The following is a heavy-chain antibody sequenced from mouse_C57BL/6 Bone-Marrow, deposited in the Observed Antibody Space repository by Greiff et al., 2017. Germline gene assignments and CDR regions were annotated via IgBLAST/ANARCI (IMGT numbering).Heavy chain of an antibody. J-gene: IGHJ2*01. V-gene: IGHV1-55*01. CDR1: GYTFTSYW. CDR3: ARSGPLGRSFDY. D-gene: IGHD4-1*01. CDR2: IYPTSGRT. Sequence: QVQLQQPGAELVKPGASVKMSCKASGYTFTSYWITWVKQRPGQGLEWIGDIYPTSGRTNYTEKFKSKAILTVDTSSNKAYMQLSSLTSEDSAVFYCARSGPLGRSFDYWGQGTTLTVSS.